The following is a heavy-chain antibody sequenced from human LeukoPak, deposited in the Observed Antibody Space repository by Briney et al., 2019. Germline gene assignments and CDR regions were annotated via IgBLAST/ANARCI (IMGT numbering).Heavy chain of an antibody. D-gene: IGHD6-6*01. J-gene: IGHJ4*02. CDR2: IYTSGST. V-gene: IGHV4-4*07. CDR1: GGSISSYY. CDR3: ARGRYSSSPEYFDY. Sequence: PSETLSLTCTVSGGSISSYYWSWIRQPAGKGLEWIGRIYTSGSTNYNPSLKSRVTISVDKSKNQFSLKLSSVTAAHTAVYYCARGRYSSSPEYFDYWGQGTLVTVSS.